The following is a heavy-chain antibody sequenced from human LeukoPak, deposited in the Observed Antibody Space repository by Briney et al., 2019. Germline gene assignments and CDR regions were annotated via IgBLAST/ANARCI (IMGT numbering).Heavy chain of an antibody. CDR3: ARDDNYGIFVNVDY. CDR2: INPSGGST. Sequence: ASVKVSCKASGYTFTSYYMHWVRQAPGQGLELMGIINPSGGSTSYAQKFQGRVTLTTDTSTSTAYMELSSLRSDDTAVYYCARDDNYGIFVNVDYWGQGTLVTVSS. J-gene: IGHJ4*02. CDR1: GYTFTSYY. D-gene: IGHD4-11*01. V-gene: IGHV1-46*01.